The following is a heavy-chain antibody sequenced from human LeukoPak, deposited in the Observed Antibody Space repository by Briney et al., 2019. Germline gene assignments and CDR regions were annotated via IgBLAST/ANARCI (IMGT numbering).Heavy chain of an antibody. D-gene: IGHD2-2*01. CDR2: ISWNSGSI. CDR1: GFTFDDYA. CDR3: AKSSVPAAMLPHDV. J-gene: IGHJ6*02. Sequence: PGGSLRLSCAASGFTFDDYAMNWVRQAPGKGLEWVSGISWNSGSIGYADSVKGRFTISRDNAKNSLYLQMNSLRAEDTALYYCAKSSVPAAMLPHDVWGQGTTVTVSS. V-gene: IGHV3-9*01.